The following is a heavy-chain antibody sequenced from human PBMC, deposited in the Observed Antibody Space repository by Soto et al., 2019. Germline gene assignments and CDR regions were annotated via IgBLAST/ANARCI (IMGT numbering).Heavy chain of an antibody. CDR3: AGRAIFWGNAFDV. Sequence: QVQLVESGGGLVKPGGSLRLSCAASGFTFSDYYMGWIRQAPGKGLDWVAYISSTGSTIYYADSVKGRFTISRDNAKNSLYLQMNNLRAEDTAVYYCAGRAIFWGNAFDVWGQGTMVTVSS. V-gene: IGHV3-11*01. J-gene: IGHJ3*01. CDR1: GFTFSDYY. CDR2: ISSTGSTI. D-gene: IGHD3-16*01.